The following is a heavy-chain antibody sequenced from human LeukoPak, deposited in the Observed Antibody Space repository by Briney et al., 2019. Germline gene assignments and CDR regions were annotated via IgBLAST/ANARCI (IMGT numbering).Heavy chain of an antibody. V-gene: IGHV1-18*04. CDR2: ISAYNGNT. CDR3: ARDTDGGDYDDY. CDR1: GYTSTSYG. D-gene: IGHD3-16*01. Sequence: ASVKVSCKASGYTSTSYGICWVRQAPRQGLEWMGWISAYNGNTNYAQKLQGRVTMTTDTSTSTAYMELRSLRSDDTAVYYCARDTDGGDYDDYWGQGTLVTVSS. J-gene: IGHJ4*02.